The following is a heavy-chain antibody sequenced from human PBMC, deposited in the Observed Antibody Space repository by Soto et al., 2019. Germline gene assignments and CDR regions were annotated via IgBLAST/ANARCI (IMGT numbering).Heavy chain of an antibody. Sequence: ASVKVSCKASGYTFTSYDINWVRQATGQGLEWMGWMNPNSGNTGYAQKFQGRVTMTRNTSISTAYMELSSLRSEDTAVYYCARFAGYCSSTSCYADYYYMDVWGKGTTVTVSS. CDR1: GYTFTSYD. CDR2: MNPNSGNT. D-gene: IGHD2-2*01. CDR3: ARFAGYCSSTSCYADYYYMDV. J-gene: IGHJ6*03. V-gene: IGHV1-8*01.